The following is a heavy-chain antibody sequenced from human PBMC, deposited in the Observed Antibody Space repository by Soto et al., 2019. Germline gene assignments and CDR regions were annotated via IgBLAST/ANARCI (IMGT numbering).Heavy chain of an antibody. CDR1: GFTFSSYG. J-gene: IGHJ4*02. V-gene: IGHV3-30*18. Sequence: GGSLRLSCAASGFTFSSYGMHWVRQAPGKGLEWVAVISYDGSNKYYADSVKGRFTISRDNSKNTLYLQMNSLRAEDTAVYYCAKDYQVPRAPPIAAAGTVGYFDYWGQGTLVTVSS. CDR2: ISYDGSNK. D-gene: IGHD6-13*01. CDR3: AKDYQVPRAPPIAAAGTVGYFDY.